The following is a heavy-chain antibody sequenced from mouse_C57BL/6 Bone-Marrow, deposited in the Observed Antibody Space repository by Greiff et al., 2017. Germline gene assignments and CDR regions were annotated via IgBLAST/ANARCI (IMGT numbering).Heavy chain of an antibody. D-gene: IGHD1-1*01. CDR2: IYPGDGDT. Sequence: VQLQQSGAELVKPGASVKISCKASGYAFSSYWMNWVKQRPGKGLEWIGQIYPGDGDTNYNGKFKGKATLTADKSSSTAYMQLSSLTSEDSAVYFCAKSPITTVVAKDYAMDYWGQGTSVTVSS. J-gene: IGHJ4*01. V-gene: IGHV1-80*01. CDR3: AKSPITTVVAKDYAMDY. CDR1: GYAFSSYW.